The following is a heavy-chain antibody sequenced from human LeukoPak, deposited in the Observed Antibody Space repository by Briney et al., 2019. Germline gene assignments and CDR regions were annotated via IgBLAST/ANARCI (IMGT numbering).Heavy chain of an antibody. CDR3: AKADRGWGVITKD. CDR2: ISYDGSNK. V-gene: IGHV3-30*18. Sequence: GGSLRLSCAASGFTFSSYGMHWVRQAPGKGLEWVAVISYDGSNKYYADSVKGRFTISRDNSKKTLYLQMNSLRADDTAVYYCAKADRGWGVITKDWGQGTLVTVSS. D-gene: IGHD3-10*01. J-gene: IGHJ4*02. CDR1: GFTFSSYG.